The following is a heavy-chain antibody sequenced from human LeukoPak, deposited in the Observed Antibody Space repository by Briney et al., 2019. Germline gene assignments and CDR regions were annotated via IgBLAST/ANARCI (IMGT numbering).Heavy chain of an antibody. J-gene: IGHJ4*02. Sequence: SETLSLTCTVSGGSISTYYWSWIRQPPGKGLEYIGYIYSSGSTIYNPSLKSRVTISLDTSKNQFSLKLTSVTAADTAVYYCARYQWQIHHYFDYWGQGTLVTVSS. D-gene: IGHD6-19*01. CDR3: ARYQWQIHHYFDY. CDR2: IYSSGST. V-gene: IGHV4-59*01. CDR1: GGSISTYY.